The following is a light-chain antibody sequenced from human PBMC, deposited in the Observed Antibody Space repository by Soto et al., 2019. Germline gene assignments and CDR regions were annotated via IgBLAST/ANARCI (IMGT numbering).Light chain of an antibody. CDR1: QSVSSTY. CDR3: QQYGRSPPFT. CDR2: GAS. J-gene: IGKJ2*01. V-gene: IGKV3-20*01. Sequence: EIVLTQSPGTLSLSPGERATLSCRASQSVSSTYIAWYQQNTGQAPRLLIYGASSMATGIPDRFSGRGSGTDFTLTISRLEPKDLVVYFCQQYGRSPPFTFGQGTKVESK.